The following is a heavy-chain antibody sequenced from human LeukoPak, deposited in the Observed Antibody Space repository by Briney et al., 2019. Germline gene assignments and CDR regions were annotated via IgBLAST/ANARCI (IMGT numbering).Heavy chain of an antibody. CDR2: ICSSSSYI. Sequence: GGSLRLSCAASGFTFSSYSMNWVRQAPGKGLEWVSSICSSSSYIYYADSVKGRFTISIDNAKNSLYLQMNSLRAEDTAVYYCARGVTLGLVYYYYYGMDVWGKGTTVTVSS. V-gene: IGHV3-21*01. D-gene: IGHD6-19*01. J-gene: IGHJ6*04. CDR3: ARGVTLGLVYYYYYGMDV. CDR1: GFTFSSYS.